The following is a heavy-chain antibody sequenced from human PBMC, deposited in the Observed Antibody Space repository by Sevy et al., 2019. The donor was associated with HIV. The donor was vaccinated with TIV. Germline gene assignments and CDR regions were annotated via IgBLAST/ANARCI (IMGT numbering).Heavy chain of an antibody. CDR2: IIPIFGTA. J-gene: IGHJ3*01. CDR3: GRSFDSEGAFDV. CDR1: GGTFSSYA. V-gene: IGHV1-69*13. Sequence: ASVKVSCKASGGTFSSYAINWVRQAPGQGLEWMGGIIPIFGTANYAQKFQGRVTTTADESTSTAYMELSSLRSEDTAVYYCGRSFDSEGAFDVWGQGTMVTVSS.